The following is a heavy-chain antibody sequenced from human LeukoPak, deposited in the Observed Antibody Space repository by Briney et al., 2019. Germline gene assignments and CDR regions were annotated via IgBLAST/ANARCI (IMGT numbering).Heavy chain of an antibody. CDR2: INPSGGST. D-gene: IGHD3-3*01. Sequence: ASVKVSCKASGGTFSSYAISWVRQAPGQGLEWMGIINPSGGSTSYAQKFQGRVTMTRDTSTSTVYMELSSLRSEDTAVYYCASTLPPHYDFWSELGSWGQGTLVTVSS. CDR3: ASTLPPHYDFWSELGS. CDR1: GGTFSSYA. V-gene: IGHV1-46*01. J-gene: IGHJ5*02.